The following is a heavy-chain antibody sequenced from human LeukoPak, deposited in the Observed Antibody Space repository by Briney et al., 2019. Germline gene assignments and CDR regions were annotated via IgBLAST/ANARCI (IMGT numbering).Heavy chain of an antibody. CDR1: GFTFSSYG. CDR3: AKDLGFGELLRSDAFDI. Sequence: GGSLRLSRVASGFTFSSYGMHWVRQAPGKGLEWVADISYDGSNKYYADSVKGRFTISRDNSKNTLYLQMSSLRAEDTAVYYCAKDLGFGELLRSDAFDIWGQGTMVTVSS. D-gene: IGHD3-10*01. V-gene: IGHV3-30*18. CDR2: ISYDGSNK. J-gene: IGHJ3*02.